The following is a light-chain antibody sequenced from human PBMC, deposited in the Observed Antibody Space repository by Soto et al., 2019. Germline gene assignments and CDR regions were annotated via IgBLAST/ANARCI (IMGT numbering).Light chain of an antibody. J-gene: IGKJ4*01. Sequence: DIVMTQTPLSLSVTPGPPDSISCKSSQSLLHSDGKTYLYCHRQKPGQSPQLLIYEVSSRFSGVPDRISGSGSGTEFTLTISRVEAEDVGVHHGMPGLNLPLTFGGGTQAEMK. CDR2: EVS. CDR1: QSLLHSDGKTY. CDR3: MPGLNLPLT. V-gene: IGKV2-29*01.